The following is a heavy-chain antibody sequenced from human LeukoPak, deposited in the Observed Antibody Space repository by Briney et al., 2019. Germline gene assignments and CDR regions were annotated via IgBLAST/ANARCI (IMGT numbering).Heavy chain of an antibody. J-gene: IGHJ5*02. CDR3: TRVVLKRFDP. Sequence: GGSLRLSCTASGFTFGDYAMSWVRQAPGKGLEWVGFIRSKAYGGTTEYAASVKGRFTISRDDSKSIAYLQMNSLKTEDTAVYYCTRVVLKRFDPWGQGTLVTVSS. CDR2: IRSKAYGGTT. V-gene: IGHV3-49*04. CDR1: GFTFGDYA.